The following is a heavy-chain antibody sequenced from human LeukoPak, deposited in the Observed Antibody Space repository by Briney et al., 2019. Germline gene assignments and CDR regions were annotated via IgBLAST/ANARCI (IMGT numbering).Heavy chain of an antibody. CDR2: IKSDGSST. CDR1: GLTFSSHW. J-gene: IGHJ4*02. D-gene: IGHD4-17*01. CDR3: VRDHGDYYFDY. Sequence: GGSLRLSCAASGLTFSSHWMHWVRQAPGKGLVWVSRIKSDGSSTNYADSVKGRFTISRDNVKNTLYLQMNSLRAEDTAVYYCVRDHGDYYFDYWGQGTLVAVSS. V-gene: IGHV3-74*01.